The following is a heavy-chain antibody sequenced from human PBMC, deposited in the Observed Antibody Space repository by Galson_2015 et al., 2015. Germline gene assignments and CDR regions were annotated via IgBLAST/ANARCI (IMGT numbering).Heavy chain of an antibody. CDR3: AREIARDDAFDI. Sequence: SLRLSCAASGFTFSSYAMHWVRQAPGKGLEWVAVISYDGSNKYYADSVKGRFTISRDNSKNTLYLQMNSLRAEDTAVYYCAREIARDDAFDIWGQGTMVIVYS. J-gene: IGHJ3*02. CDR2: ISYDGSNK. V-gene: IGHV3-30-3*01. CDR1: GFTFSSYA. D-gene: IGHD6-13*01.